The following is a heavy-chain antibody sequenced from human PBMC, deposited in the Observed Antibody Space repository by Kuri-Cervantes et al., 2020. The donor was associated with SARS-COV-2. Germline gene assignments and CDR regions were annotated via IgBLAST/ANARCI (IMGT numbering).Heavy chain of an antibody. CDR1: GFTFSSYW. V-gene: IGHV3-74*01. CDR2: INSDGSST. J-gene: IGHJ6*03. CDR3: ARLSPHYYYYMDV. Sequence: GGSLRLSCAASGFTFSSYWMHWVRQAPGKGLVWVSRINSDGSSTSYADSVKGRFTISRDNAKNTLYLQMNSLRAEDTAVYYCARLSPHYYYYMDVWGKGTTVTVSS.